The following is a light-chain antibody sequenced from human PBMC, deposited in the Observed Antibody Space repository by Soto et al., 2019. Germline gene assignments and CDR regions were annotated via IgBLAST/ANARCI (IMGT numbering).Light chain of an antibody. CDR3: QQYEAVVT. CDR1: QSVSSN. Sequence: EIGMTQSPATLSVSPGERATLSCRASQSVSSNLAWYQQKPGQAPRLLIYGASTRATGIPGRFSGSGSGTDFTLTISRLEPEDVAVYYCQQYEAVVTFGQGTKVDIK. CDR2: GAS. J-gene: IGKJ1*01. V-gene: IGKV3D-15*01.